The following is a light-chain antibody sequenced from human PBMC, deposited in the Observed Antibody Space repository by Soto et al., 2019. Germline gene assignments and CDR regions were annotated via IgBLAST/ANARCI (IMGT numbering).Light chain of an antibody. CDR1: SSDVGGYNY. CDR3: SSYPGSGNV. CDR2: EVN. V-gene: IGLV2-8*01. J-gene: IGLJ1*01. Sequence: QSVLTQPPSASGSPGQSVAISCTGTSSDVGGYNYVSWYQQHPGKAPKLMIYEVNKRPSGVPDRFSGSKSGNTASLTVSGLQAEDEADYYCSSYPGSGNVFATGTKVTV.